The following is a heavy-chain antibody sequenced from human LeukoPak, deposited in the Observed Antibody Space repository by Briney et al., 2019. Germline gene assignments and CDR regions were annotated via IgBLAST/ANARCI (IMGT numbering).Heavy chain of an antibody. J-gene: IGHJ3*02. CDR1: GGPLSGYY. V-gene: IGHV4-34*01. CDR3: ARWGAFEI. CDR2: INHSGST. D-gene: IGHD3-16*01. Sequence: TSETLSLTCAVYGGPLSGYYWSWIRQPPGEGLEWIGEINHSGSTNYNPSLKSRVTIPVDTSKNQISLKLTSVPAADTAVYYCARWGAFEIWGQGTMVTVSS.